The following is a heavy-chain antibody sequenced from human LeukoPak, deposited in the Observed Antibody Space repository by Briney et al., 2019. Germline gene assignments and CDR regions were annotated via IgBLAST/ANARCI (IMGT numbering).Heavy chain of an antibody. CDR1: GFTFSSYW. CDR3: ALGDPSSS. V-gene: IGHV3-66*01. Sequence: GGSLRLSCAASGFTFSSYWMHWVRQAPGKGLEWVSVVYSGGSTYYADSVKGRFTISRDSSKNTLYLQMNSLRAEDTAVYYCALGDPSSSWGQGTLVTVSS. CDR2: VYSGGST. J-gene: IGHJ4*02. D-gene: IGHD6-13*01.